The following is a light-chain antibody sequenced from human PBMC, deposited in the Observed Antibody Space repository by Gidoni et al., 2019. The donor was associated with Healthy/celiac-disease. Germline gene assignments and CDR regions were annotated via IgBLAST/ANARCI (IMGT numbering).Light chain of an antibody. V-gene: IGKV1-12*02. Sequence: DIQMTQSPSSVSASVGDRVTITSRASQGISSWLAWYQQKPGKAPKLLIYAASSVQSGVPSRCSGSGAGKDITLTSSSLQPEDFATYYCQQANSFPFTFGPGTKVDIK. CDR1: QGISSW. J-gene: IGKJ3*01. CDR3: QQANSFPFT. CDR2: AAS.